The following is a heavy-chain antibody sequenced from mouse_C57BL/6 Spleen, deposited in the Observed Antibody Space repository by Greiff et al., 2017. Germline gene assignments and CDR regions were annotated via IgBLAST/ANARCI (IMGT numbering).Heavy chain of an antibody. CDR3: ARDYASSYRYLDY. J-gene: IGHJ2*01. Sequence: VQLQQPGAELVRPGTSVKVSCKASGYAFTDYWIEWVKQRPGQGLEWIGVINPGSGGTNYNEKFKGKATLTGDKSASTAYMQLSSLTSEDSAVLFCARDYASSYRYLDYWGQGTTLTVSS. D-gene: IGHD1-1*01. V-gene: IGHV1-54*01. CDR1: GYAFTDYW. CDR2: INPGSGGT.